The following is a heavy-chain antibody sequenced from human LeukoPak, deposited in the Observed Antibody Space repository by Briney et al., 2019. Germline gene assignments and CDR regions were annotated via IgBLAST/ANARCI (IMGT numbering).Heavy chain of an antibody. CDR2: LSGSGSTI. Sequence: GGSLRLSCAASGFTFSSYSMSWVRQAPGKGPEWISYLSGSGSTIYYADSVKGRFTISRDGANNSLYLQMNSLRADDTAIYYCARDVTYYYDSSTYSLDYWGQGTLVTVSS. CDR1: GFTFSSYS. CDR3: ARDVTYYYDSSTYSLDY. D-gene: IGHD3-22*01. J-gene: IGHJ4*02. V-gene: IGHV3-48*01.